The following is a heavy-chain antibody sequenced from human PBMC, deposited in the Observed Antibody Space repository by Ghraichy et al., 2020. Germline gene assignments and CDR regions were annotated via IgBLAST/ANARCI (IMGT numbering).Heavy chain of an antibody. V-gene: IGHV3-23*01. CDR1: GFTFSSYA. CDR3: AKGMYSSGWYDY. Sequence: GGSLRLSCAASGFTFSSYAMSWVRQAPGKGLEWVSAISTGGGSTYYADSVKGWFTISRDNSKNTLYLQMNSLRAEDTAVYYCAKGMYSSGWYDYWGQGTLVTVSS. D-gene: IGHD6-19*01. CDR2: ISTGGGST. J-gene: IGHJ4*02.